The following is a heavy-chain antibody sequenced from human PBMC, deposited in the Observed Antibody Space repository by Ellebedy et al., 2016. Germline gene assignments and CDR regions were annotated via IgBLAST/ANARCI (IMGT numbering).Heavy chain of an antibody. CDR3: ARDPILYYYGMDV. CDR2: INSDGSST. Sequence: LSLTCAASGFTFSRYWMHWVRQAPGKGLVWVSRINSDGSSTSYADSVKGRFTISRDNAKNTLYLQMNSLRAEDTAVYYCARDPILYYYGMDVWGQGTTVTVSS. J-gene: IGHJ6*02. V-gene: IGHV3-74*01. CDR1: GFTFSRYW.